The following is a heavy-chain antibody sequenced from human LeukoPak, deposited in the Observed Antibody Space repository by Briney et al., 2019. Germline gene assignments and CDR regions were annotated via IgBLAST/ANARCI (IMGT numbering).Heavy chain of an antibody. J-gene: IGHJ4*02. Sequence: GASVKVSCKASGYTFTGSYMHWVRQAPGQGLEWMGWINPNSGSTNSAQKFQGRVTMTRDTSISTAYMELSRLRSDDTAVYYCARRSGIAVAGAFDYWGQGTLVTVSS. CDR3: ARRSGIAVAGAFDY. D-gene: IGHD6-19*01. V-gene: IGHV1-2*02. CDR1: GYTFTGSY. CDR2: INPNSGST.